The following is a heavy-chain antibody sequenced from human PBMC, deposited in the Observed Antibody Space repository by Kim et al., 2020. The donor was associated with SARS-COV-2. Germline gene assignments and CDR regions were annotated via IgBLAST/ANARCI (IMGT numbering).Heavy chain of an antibody. D-gene: IGHD7-27*01. J-gene: IGHJ3*02. CDR1: GGSISSGGYY. CDR2: IYYSGST. V-gene: IGHV4-31*03. Sequence: SETLSLTCTVSGGSISSGGYYWSWIRQHPGKGLEWIGYIYYSGSTYYNPSLKSRVTISVDTSKNQFSLKLSSVTAADTAVYYCARDSNQNWGGDAFDIWGQGTMVTVSS. CDR3: ARDSNQNWGGDAFDI.